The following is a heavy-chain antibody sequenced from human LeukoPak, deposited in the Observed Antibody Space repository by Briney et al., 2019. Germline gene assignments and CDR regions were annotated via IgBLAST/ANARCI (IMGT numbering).Heavy chain of an antibody. CDR3: ARDVGYDSSGSFDY. V-gene: IGHV1-3*01. CDR2: INAGNDNT. Sequence: ASVKVSCKASGYTFTSYAIHWVRQAPGQRLEWMGWINAGNDNTKYSQKFQGRVTITRDTSASTAYMELSSLRSEDTAVYYCARDVGYDSSGSFDYWGLGTLVTVSS. CDR1: GYTFTSYA. D-gene: IGHD3-22*01. J-gene: IGHJ4*02.